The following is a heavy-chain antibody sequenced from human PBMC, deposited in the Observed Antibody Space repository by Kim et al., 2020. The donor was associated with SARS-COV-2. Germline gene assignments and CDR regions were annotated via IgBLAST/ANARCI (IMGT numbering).Heavy chain of an antibody. V-gene: IGHV4-31*02. D-gene: IGHD2-2*02. Sequence: NPSLKSRVTISVDTSKNQFSLKLSSVTAADTAVYYCARGYRREAASWFDPWGQGTLVTVSS. J-gene: IGHJ5*02. CDR3: ARGYRREAASWFDP.